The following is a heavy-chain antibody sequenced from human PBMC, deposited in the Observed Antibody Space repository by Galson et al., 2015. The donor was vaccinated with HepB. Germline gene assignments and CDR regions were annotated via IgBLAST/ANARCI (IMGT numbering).Heavy chain of an antibody. CDR2: IGVSSSNT. V-gene: IGHV3-23*01. Sequence: SLRLSCAASGFIFRSYGMTWVRQAPGKGLEWVSAIGVSSSNTDYADSVKGRFTSSRDNSKNTLFLQMNNLRVEDTAVYYCAKGTTNIDYWGQGTLVTVSS. CDR1: GFIFRSYG. J-gene: IGHJ4*02. D-gene: IGHD1-1*01. CDR3: AKGTTNIDY.